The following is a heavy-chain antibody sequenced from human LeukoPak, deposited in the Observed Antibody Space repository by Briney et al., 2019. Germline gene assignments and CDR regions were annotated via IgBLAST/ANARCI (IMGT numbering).Heavy chain of an antibody. CDR1: GGTFSSYA. V-gene: IGHV1-69*05. D-gene: IGHD3-10*01. J-gene: IGHJ6*03. Sequence: SVKVSCKASGGTFSSYAISWVRQAPGQGLEWMGRIIPIFGTANYAQKFQGRVTITTDESTSTAYTELSSLRSEDTAVYYCARGLYRRFGYYYYYYMDVWGKGTTVTVSS. CDR3: ARGLYRRFGYYYYYYMDV. CDR2: IIPIFGTA.